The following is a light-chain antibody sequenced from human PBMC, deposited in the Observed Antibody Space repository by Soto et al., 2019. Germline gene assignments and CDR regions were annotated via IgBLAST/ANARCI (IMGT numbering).Light chain of an antibody. V-gene: IGLV2-14*01. CDR2: EVT. J-gene: IGLJ1*01. Sequence: SVLDQPCSVSGSPGQSITISCTGTSTDVGGYNYVSWYQHHSGKAPKLLIYEVTNRPSGISDRFSGSKSVNTASLTISGLQVEDESDYYCGSYSSTDTPFVFGTGTKVTVL. CDR3: GSYSSTDTPFV. CDR1: STDVGGYNY.